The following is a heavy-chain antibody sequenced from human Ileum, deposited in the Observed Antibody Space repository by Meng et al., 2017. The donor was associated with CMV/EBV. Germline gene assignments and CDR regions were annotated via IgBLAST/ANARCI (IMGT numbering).Heavy chain of an antibody. CDR3: ARGRDCTNSDSVFRYGVDV. V-gene: IGHV3-30-3*01. CDR1: GFTFSNFA. CDR2: ISHDGNNN. D-gene: IGHD2-8*01. J-gene: IGHJ6*02. Sequence: GESLKISCAASGFTFSNFAMHWVRQAPGKGLEWLAVISHDGNNNFHADSMKGRFNISRDNSKNTVHLQISSLRPEDTAIYYCARGRDCTNSDSVFRYGVDVWGQGTTVTVSS.